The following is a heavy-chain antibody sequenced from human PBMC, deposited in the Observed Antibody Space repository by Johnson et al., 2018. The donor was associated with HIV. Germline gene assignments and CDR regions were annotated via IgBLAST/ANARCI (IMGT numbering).Heavy chain of an antibody. CDR3: ARDTAVLPGYSGPEDAFDL. J-gene: IGHJ3*01. CDR1: GFTFSDYW. D-gene: IGHD3-9*01. V-gene: IGHV3-7*05. CDR2: IKQDESEK. Sequence: VQLVESGGGLVQPGGSLRLSCAASGFTFSDYWMSWVRQAPGKGLEWVANIKQDESEKYYVDPVKGRFSISRDNAKNSLYLQMNSLRAEDTAVYYCARDTAVLPGYSGPEDAFDLWGQGTMVPVSS.